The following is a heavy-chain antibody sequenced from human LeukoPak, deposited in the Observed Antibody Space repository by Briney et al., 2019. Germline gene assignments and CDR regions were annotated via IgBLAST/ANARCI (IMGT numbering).Heavy chain of an antibody. CDR2: IYYGGST. CDR1: GGSISSSDYY. J-gene: IGHJ5*02. D-gene: IGHD2-15*01. V-gene: IGHV4-39*01. Sequence: PSETLSLTCTVSGGSISSSDYYWGWIRQPPGKGLEWIGSIYYGGSTYYNPSLKSRVTISEDTSMNQFSLKLSFVTTADTAVYYCARALGYCSGGSCTRGYNWFDPWGQGTLVTVPS. CDR3: ARALGYCSGGSCTRGYNWFDP.